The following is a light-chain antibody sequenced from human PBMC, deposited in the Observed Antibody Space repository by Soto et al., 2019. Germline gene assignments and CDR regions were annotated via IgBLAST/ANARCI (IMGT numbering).Light chain of an antibody. Sequence: EIVLTQSPGTLSLSPGERTTLSCRSIQTVNSNSLAWYQQKPGQPPRLLIYGASNGATGIPDRFSGSGSGTDFTLTITRLEPEDFAVYYCQQYASASSWTFGQGTKVDIK. CDR3: QQYASASSWT. J-gene: IGKJ1*01. CDR1: QTVNSNS. V-gene: IGKV3-20*01. CDR2: GAS.